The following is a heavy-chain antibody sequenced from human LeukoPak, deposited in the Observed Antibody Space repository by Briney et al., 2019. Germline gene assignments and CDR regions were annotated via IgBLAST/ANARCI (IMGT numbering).Heavy chain of an antibody. J-gene: IGHJ4*02. Sequence: SETLSLTCTVSGGSISSGGYYWSWIRQHPGKGLEWIGYIYYSGSTYYNPSLKSRVTISVDTSKNQFSLKLSSVTAADTAVYYCASGYYYGSGSYCNKGYYFDYWGQGTLVTVSS. CDR1: GGSISSGGYY. V-gene: IGHV4-31*03. D-gene: IGHD3-10*01. CDR3: ASGYYYGSGSYCNKGYYFDY. CDR2: IYYSGST.